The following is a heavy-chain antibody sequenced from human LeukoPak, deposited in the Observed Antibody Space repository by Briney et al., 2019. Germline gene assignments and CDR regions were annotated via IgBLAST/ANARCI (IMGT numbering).Heavy chain of an antibody. V-gene: IGHV1-69*05. CDR2: IIPIFGTA. CDR1: GYTFTSYG. CDR3: ARARTRTYYYDSSGLHDAFDI. D-gene: IGHD3-22*01. J-gene: IGHJ3*02. Sequence: AASVKVSCKASGYTFTSYGISWVRQAPGQGLEWMGRIIPIFGTANYAQKFQGRVTITTDESTSTAYMELSSLRSEDTAVYYCARARTRTYYYDSSGLHDAFDIWGQGTMVTVSS.